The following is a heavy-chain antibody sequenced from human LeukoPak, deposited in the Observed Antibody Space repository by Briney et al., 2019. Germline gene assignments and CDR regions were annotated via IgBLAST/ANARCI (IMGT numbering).Heavy chain of an antibody. D-gene: IGHD1-26*01. Sequence: SETLSLTCTVSGYFISSGYYWGWIRQPPGKGLEWIGSISYSGSTSYNLSLKRRVTISIDTSKNHFSLRLTSMTAADTATYYCARSPSGSYPDWGQGTLVTVSS. V-gene: IGHV4-38-2*02. CDR1: GYFISSGYY. CDR3: ARSPSGSYPD. J-gene: IGHJ4*02. CDR2: ISYSGST.